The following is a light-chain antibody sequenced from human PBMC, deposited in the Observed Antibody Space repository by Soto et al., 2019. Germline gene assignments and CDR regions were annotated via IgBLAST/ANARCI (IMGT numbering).Light chain of an antibody. V-gene: IGKV3-20*01. CDR2: GAS. J-gene: IGKJ1*01. CDR1: QSVSRSY. CDR3: QQYDSSPWT. Sequence: EIVLTQSPGTLSLSPGERATLSCRASQSVSRSYLAWYQQKLGQAPRLLIYGASSRATGIPDRFSGSGSGTDFTRTISRLEPEDFAVYYCQQYDSSPWTLGQGTKVEIK.